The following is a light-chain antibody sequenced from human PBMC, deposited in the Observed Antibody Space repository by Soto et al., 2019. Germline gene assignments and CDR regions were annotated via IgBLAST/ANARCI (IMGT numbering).Light chain of an antibody. CDR3: SSYAGSNYV. Sequence: QSVLTQPPSASGSPGQSVTISCAGTSSDVGAYNYVSWYQQHPGKAPKLMIYEVSKRPSGVPDRFSGSKSGNTASLTVSGLQGEDEGDYYCSSYAGSNYVFGTGTKLTVL. J-gene: IGLJ1*01. CDR2: EVS. V-gene: IGLV2-8*01. CDR1: SSDVGAYNY.